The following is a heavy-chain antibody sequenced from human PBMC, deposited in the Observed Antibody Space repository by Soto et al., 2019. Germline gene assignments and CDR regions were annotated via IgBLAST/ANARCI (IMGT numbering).Heavy chain of an antibody. CDR1: GYNFSSLW. Sequence: GESLKISCKASGYNFSSLWIAWVRQTPGKGLQWMGVIYPGDSKTKFSPSFQGQVTISADKSFSTAYLQWSSLQASDTAIYYCARGGGSAHSSMDVWGQGTTVTVSS. D-gene: IGHD2-15*01. J-gene: IGHJ6*02. CDR3: ARGGGSAHSSMDV. V-gene: IGHV5-51*01. CDR2: IYPGDSKT.